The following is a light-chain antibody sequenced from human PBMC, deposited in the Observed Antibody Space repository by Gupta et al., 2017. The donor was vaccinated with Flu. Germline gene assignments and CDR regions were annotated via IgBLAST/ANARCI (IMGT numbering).Light chain of an antibody. V-gene: IGKV2-30*01. CDR2: QAY. Sequence: FTLGQPAGIFSRTSLGRVDSDEKNYLHWYQQRPGHAPRLLIYQAYYRESGVSDRFSGSGAGTNFTLNISRVEADDVGIYFCKQGENCPLAFGQWTKVEIK. CDR3: KQGENCPLA. J-gene: IGKJ1*01. CDR1: LGRVDSDEKNY.